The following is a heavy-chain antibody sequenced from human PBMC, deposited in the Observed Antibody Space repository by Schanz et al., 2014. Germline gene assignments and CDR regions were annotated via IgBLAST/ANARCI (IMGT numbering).Heavy chain of an antibody. D-gene: IGHD3-16*01. CDR2: IGVDGTTT. CDR3: ARKVMATIGGYYDN. CDR1: GFTFSSYA. J-gene: IGHJ4*02. Sequence: EVQLLESGGGLVQPGGSLRLSCAASGFTFSSYAMNWLRQAPGKGLEWVSVIGVDGTTTYYADSVRGRFTISRDNAENTLFLQMNSLRAEDTAVYYCARKVMATIGGYYDNWGQGTLVIVSS. V-gene: IGHV3-23*01.